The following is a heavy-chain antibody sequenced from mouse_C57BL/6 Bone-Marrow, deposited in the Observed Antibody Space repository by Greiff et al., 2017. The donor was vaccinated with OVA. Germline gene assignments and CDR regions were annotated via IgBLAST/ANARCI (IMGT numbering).Heavy chain of an antibody. Sequence: EVNVVESGGGLVQSGRSLRLSCATSGFTFSDFYMEWVRQAPGKGLEWIAASRNKANDYTTEYSASVKGRFIVSRDTSQSILYLQMNALRAEDTAIYYCARDLTRAMDYWGQGTSVTVSS. CDR1: GFTFSDFY. J-gene: IGHJ4*01. V-gene: IGHV7-1*01. CDR3: ARDLTRAMDY. CDR2: SRNKANDYTT.